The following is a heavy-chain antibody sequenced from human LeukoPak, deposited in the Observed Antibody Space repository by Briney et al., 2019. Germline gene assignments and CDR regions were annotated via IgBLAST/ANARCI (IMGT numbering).Heavy chain of an antibody. J-gene: IGHJ4*02. CDR3: ARSEQWELPDY. V-gene: IGHV4-59*01. CDR2: IYYTGST. CDR1: GVSISSYY. D-gene: IGHD1-26*01. Sequence: SETLSLTCTVSGVSISSYYWSWIRQPPGKGLEWIGYIYYTGSTNYNPSLKSRVTISIDTSKNQFSLKLSSVTAADTAVYYCARSEQWELPDYWGQGTLVTVSS.